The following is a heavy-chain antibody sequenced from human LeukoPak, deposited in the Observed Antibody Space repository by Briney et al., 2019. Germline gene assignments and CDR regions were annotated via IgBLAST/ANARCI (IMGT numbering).Heavy chain of an antibody. CDR2: IYTSGST. J-gene: IGHJ6*03. Sequence: SETLSLTCTVSGGSISSGSYYWSWIRQPAGKGLEWIGRIYTSGSTNYNPSLKSRVTISVDTSKNQFSLKLSSVTAADTAVYYCARDAQGYCSSTSCYYRGGAYYMDVWGKGTTVTVSS. CDR1: GGSISSGSYY. V-gene: IGHV4-61*02. D-gene: IGHD2-2*01. CDR3: ARDAQGYCSSTSCYYRGGAYYMDV.